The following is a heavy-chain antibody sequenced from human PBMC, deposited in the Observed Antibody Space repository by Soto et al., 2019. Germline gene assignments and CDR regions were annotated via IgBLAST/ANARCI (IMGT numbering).Heavy chain of an antibody. CDR2: IYPGDSDT. CDR3: ASTQLAPKRDGMDV. V-gene: IGHV5-51*01. Sequence: GESLKISCEGSGYTFSTHWIGWVRQMPGKGLEWMGIIYPGDSDTKYSPSLKGQVTMSVDKSINTAYLQWSSLKASDTAMYYCASTQLAPKRDGMDVWAQGTSVTVSS. D-gene: IGHD3-10*01. J-gene: IGHJ6*02. CDR1: GYTFSTHW.